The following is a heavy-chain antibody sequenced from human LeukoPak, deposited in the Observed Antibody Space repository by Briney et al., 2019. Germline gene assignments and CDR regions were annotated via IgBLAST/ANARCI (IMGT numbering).Heavy chain of an antibody. CDR3: PKNTREKSYGSYFNN. V-gene: IGHV3-9*01. D-gene: IGHD5-18*01. CDR1: GFSFDDYA. CDR2: ISWNSGNI. Sequence: GGSLRLSCAASGFSFDDYAMHWVRQAPGKGLEWVSGISWNSGNIGYADSVKGRFTISRDNAKNSLYLQMNSLRADDTALYYFPKNTREKSYGSYFNNWGQGPWSPSPQ. J-gene: IGHJ4*02.